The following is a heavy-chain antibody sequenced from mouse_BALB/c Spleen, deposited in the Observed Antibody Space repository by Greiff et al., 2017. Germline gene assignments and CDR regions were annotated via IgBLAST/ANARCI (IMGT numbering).Heavy chain of an antibody. J-gene: IGHJ3*01. CDR3: AGDGPSWFAY. CDR1: GYSITSGYY. CDR2: ISYDGSN. V-gene: IGHV3-6*02. Sequence: EVKLMESGPGLVKPSQSLSLTCSVTGYSITSGYYWNWIRQFPGNKLEWMGYISYDGSNNYNPSLKNRISITRDTSKNQFFLKLNSVTTEDTATYYCAGDGPSWFAYWGQGTLVTVSA.